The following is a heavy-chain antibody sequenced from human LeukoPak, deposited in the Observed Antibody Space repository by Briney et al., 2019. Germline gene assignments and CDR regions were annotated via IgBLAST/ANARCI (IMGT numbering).Heavy chain of an antibody. J-gene: IGHJ4*02. CDR2: IYHSGST. V-gene: IGHV4-38-2*02. CDR3: AYCGGDRYSGGADY. CDR1: GYSISSGYY. Sequence: SETLSLTCTVSGYSISSGYYWGWIRQPPGKGLEWIGSIYHSGSTYYNPSLKSRVTISVDTSKNQFSLKLSSVTAADTAVYYCAYCGGDRYSGGADYWGQGTLVTVSS. D-gene: IGHD2-21*02.